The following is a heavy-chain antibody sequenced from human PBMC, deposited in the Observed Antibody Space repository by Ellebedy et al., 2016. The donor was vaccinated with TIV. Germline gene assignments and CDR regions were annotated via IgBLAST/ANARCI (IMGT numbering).Heavy chain of an antibody. CDR2: MWSDGSEE. D-gene: IGHD4-17*01. J-gene: IGHJ4*02. V-gene: IGHV3-30*02. Sequence: PGGSLRLSCAPSGFIFSHYHMHWVRQATGKGLEWVALMWSDGSEEYYAASVKCRLTLSRDNSKNTLYLQMNSLRADDTAIYYCARGGYYDDYARLDFWGQGTLVTVSS. CDR1: GFIFSHYH. CDR3: ARGGYYDDYARLDF.